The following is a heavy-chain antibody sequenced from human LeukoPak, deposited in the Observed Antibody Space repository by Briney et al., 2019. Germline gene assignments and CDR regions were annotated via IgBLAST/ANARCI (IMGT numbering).Heavy chain of an antibody. Sequence: GGSLRLSCAASGFTFSSYSMNWVRQAPGKGLEWVSSISSSSSYIYYADSVKGQFTISRDNAKNSLYLQMNSLRAEDTAVYYCARTIVVVPAASSDYWGQGTLVTVSS. CDR2: ISSSSSYI. V-gene: IGHV3-21*01. D-gene: IGHD2-2*01. J-gene: IGHJ4*02. CDR1: GFTFSSYS. CDR3: ARTIVVVPAASSDY.